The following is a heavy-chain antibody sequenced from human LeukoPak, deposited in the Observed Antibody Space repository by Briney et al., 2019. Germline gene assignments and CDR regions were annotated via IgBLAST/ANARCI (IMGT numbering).Heavy chain of an antibody. CDR3: AKVIRASISVIVVVKASFDY. CDR2: IHFDGSNK. D-gene: IGHD3-22*01. CDR1: GFIFSTYA. V-gene: IGHV3-30*02. J-gene: IGHJ4*02. Sequence: PGGSLRLSCVGSGFIFSTYAMHWVRQTPGKGLEWVSFIHFDGSNKYYADSVKGRFTISRDNSKNTLYLQMNSLRAEDTAVYYCAKVIRASISVIVVVKASFDYWGQGSLVTVSS.